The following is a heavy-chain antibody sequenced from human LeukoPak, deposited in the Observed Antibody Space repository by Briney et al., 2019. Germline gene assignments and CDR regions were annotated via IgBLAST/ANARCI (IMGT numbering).Heavy chain of an antibody. Sequence: SGPTLVNPTQTLTLTCTFSGFSLSTSGVGVGWIRQPPGKALECLAFIYWNDDKRYSPSLRSRLTITKDTSKNQVVLTMTNMDPVDTATYYCAHRRGGGSYGDWGRGTLVTVSS. CDR1: GFSLSTSGVG. CDR2: IYWNDDK. V-gene: IGHV2-5*01. J-gene: IGHJ4*02. D-gene: IGHD1-26*01. CDR3: AHRRGGGSYGD.